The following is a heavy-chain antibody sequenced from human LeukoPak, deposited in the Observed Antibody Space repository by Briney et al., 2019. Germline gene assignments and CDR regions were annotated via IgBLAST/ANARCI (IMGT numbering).Heavy chain of an antibody. CDR3: ARDVGTALVTGDY. V-gene: IGHV7-4-1*02. CDR2: ISTNTGNP. J-gene: IGHJ4*02. Sequence: GASVKVSCKASGYTFTSNSINWVRQAPGQGLEWMGWISTNTGNPTYAQGFTGRFVFSMDTSVSTAYLEISSLKAEDTAVYYCARDVGTALVTGDYWGQGTLVTVSS. CDR1: GYTFTSNS. D-gene: IGHD5-18*01.